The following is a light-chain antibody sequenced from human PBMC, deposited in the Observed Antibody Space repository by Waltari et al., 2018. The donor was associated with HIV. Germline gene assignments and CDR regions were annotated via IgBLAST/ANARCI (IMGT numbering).Light chain of an antibody. CDR3: SSYTSSSTLWM. V-gene: IGLV2-18*02. CDR1: NSDVGSDNS. CDR2: EVN. Sequence: QSALTQPPSVSGSPGQSVTISCTGTNSDVGSDNSVSWYQLPPGTAPKLMIYEVNNRPAGVPDRFSGSKSGNTASLTISGLQAEDEADYYCSSYTSSSTLWMFGGGTKLTVL. J-gene: IGLJ3*02.